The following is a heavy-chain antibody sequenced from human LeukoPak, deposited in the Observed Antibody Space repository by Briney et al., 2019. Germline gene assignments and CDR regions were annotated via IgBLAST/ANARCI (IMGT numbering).Heavy chain of an antibody. D-gene: IGHD1-26*01. V-gene: IGHV3-48*03. J-gene: IGHJ4*02. CDR1: GFTFSDYE. CDR3: ARELYSGSYNY. CDR2: ISSSGSTI. Sequence: GGSLRLSCAASGFTFSDYEMNWVRQAPGKGLEWVSYISSSGSTIFYADSVKGRFTISRDNAKNSLYLQMNSLRAEDTAVYYCARELYSGSYNYWGQGTLVTVSS.